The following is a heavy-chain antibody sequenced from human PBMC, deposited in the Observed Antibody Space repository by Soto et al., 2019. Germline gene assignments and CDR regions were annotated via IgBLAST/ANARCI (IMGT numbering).Heavy chain of an antibody. CDR3: TRILLRVCFDWLCHGWYGMEV. Sequence: ASVKVSFKAFGYTFTLYDMPWVRQAPGQGLEWMGILNPSGGSTTYAQKFQGRVTLIRDTSTSTVYKELSSLRSEDTDVYYCTRILLRVCFDWLCHGWYGMEVCG. D-gene: IGHD3-9*01. V-gene: IGHV1-46*01. J-gene: IGHJ6*02. CDR1: GYTFTLYD. CDR2: LNPSGGST.